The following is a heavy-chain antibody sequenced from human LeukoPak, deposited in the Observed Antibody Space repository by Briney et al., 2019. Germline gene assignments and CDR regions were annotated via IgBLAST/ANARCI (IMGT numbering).Heavy chain of an antibody. CDR3: TRDLMDYDVSTGLHHYYMDV. CDR2: INGDGRNI. V-gene: IGHV3-74*01. Sequence: QPGGSLRLSCVASGFTFSSYWMHWVRQDPRKGLVWVSRINGDGRNINYADSVRGRFTISRDSAKNTLYLQMNTLRVEDTAVYYCTRDLMDYDVSTGLHHYYMDVWGQGTTVTVSS. J-gene: IGHJ6*02. CDR1: GFTFSSYW. D-gene: IGHD3-9*01.